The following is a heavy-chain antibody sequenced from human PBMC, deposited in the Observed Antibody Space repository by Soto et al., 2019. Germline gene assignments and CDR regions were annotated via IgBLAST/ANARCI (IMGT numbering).Heavy chain of an antibody. D-gene: IGHD2-21*02. CDR2: MYNTGST. Sequence: QVRLQESGPGLVKPSETLSLTCTVSGGSISRYYWSWIRQPPGKGLEWIGYMYNTGSTIYNPSLKRRVTISVDPSKNQFSLKLNSVTAADTAVYYCARDLWGYCGADCYPLDVWGQGTTVTVSS. V-gene: IGHV4-59*01. J-gene: IGHJ6*02. CDR3: ARDLWGYCGADCYPLDV. CDR1: GGSISRYY.